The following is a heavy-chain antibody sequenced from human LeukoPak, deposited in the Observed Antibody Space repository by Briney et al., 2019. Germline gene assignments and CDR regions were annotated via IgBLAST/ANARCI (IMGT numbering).Heavy chain of an antibody. CDR2: INHSGST. Sequence: KSSETLSLTCAVYGESFSGYYWSWIRQPPGKGLEWIGEINHSGSTNYNPSLKSRVTISVDTSKNQFSLKLSSVTAADTAVYYCAREVQYYDSSGYYRPFDYWGQGTLVTVSS. V-gene: IGHV4-34*01. D-gene: IGHD3-22*01. J-gene: IGHJ4*02. CDR3: AREVQYYDSSGYYRPFDY. CDR1: GESFSGYY.